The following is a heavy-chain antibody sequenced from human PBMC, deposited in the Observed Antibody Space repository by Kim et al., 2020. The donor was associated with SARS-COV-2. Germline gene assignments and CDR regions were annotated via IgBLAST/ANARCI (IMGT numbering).Heavy chain of an antibody. CDR2: ITGGGIT. CDR1: GFTFSSFV. D-gene: IGHD1-26*01. V-gene: IGHV3-23*01. CDR3: VQAYSVSQPHWFDP. Sequence: GGSLRLSCAASGFTFSSFVMSWVRQAPGKGLQWVSTITGGGITNYADSVKGRFTISRDNSKNTLYLQMNSLRTEDTATYYCVQAYSVSQPHWFDPWGQGTLVTVSS. J-gene: IGHJ5*02.